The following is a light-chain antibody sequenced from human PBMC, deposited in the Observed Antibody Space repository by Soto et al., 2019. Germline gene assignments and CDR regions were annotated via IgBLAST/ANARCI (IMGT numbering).Light chain of an antibody. CDR3: QQYNNWAFT. V-gene: IGKV3-15*01. J-gene: IGKJ5*01. CDR1: QSVSNN. Sequence: EIVMTQSPATLSVSPGERATLSCRASQSVSNNLAGYQQKPGQAPRLLIYGASTRATGIPARFSGGGSGTEFTRTISSLQSEEFAVYYCQQYNNWAFTCGQGTRLEIK. CDR2: GAS.